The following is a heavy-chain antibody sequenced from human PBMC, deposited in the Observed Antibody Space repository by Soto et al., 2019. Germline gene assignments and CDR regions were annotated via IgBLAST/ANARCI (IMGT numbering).Heavy chain of an antibody. V-gene: IGHV3-23*01. CDR1: GFTFSNYA. CDR3: ASSDSYHKAAY. CDR2: INYSGVGT. D-gene: IGHD3-10*01. Sequence: EVQLLESGGGLVQPGGSLRLSCSGSGFTFSNYAMSWVRRAPGKGLEWVSSINYSGVGTYYADPVKGRFTISRDNSKNTLFLLMNSLRAEDAAVYYCASSDSYHKAAYWGQGTLVTVSS. J-gene: IGHJ4*02.